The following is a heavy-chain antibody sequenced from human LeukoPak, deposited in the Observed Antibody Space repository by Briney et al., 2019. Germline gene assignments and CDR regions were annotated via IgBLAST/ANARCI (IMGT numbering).Heavy chain of an antibody. CDR3: ARLRPYSSSWYAYYGMDV. CDR1: GFTFSSYW. CDR2: IKPDETQN. D-gene: IGHD6-13*01. J-gene: IGHJ6*02. Sequence: PGGSLRLSCVASGFTFSSYWMTWVRQAPGKGLEWVANIKPDETQNYYVDSVKGRFTISRDNAKNSLYLQMNSLRADETAVYYCARLRPYSSSWYAYYGMDVWGQGTTVTVSS. V-gene: IGHV3-7*04.